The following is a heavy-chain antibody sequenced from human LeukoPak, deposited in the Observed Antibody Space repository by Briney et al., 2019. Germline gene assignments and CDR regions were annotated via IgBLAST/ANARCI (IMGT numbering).Heavy chain of an antibody. J-gene: IGHJ4*02. Sequence: SETLSLTCTVSGGSISSSSYYWGWIRQPPGKGLEWIGSIYYSGSTYYNPSLKSRVTISVDTSKNQFSLKLSCVTAADTAVYYCARHNSDGYNRPFDYWGQGTLVTVSS. CDR1: GGSISSSSYY. CDR2: IYYSGST. D-gene: IGHD5-24*01. CDR3: ARHNSDGYNRPFDY. V-gene: IGHV4-39*01.